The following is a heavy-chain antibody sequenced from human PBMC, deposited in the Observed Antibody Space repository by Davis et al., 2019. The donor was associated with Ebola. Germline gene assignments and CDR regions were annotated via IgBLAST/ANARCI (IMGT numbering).Heavy chain of an antibody. CDR2: ISYDGSNK. J-gene: IGHJ4*02. V-gene: IGHV3-30*03. CDR1: GFTFSSYG. D-gene: IGHD3-10*01. Sequence: PGGSLRLSCAASGFTFSSYGMHWVRQAPGKGLEWVAVISYDGSNKYYADSVKGRFTISRDNSKNTLYLQMNSLRAEDTAVYYCARDPLLWFGEALDSWGQGTLVTVSS. CDR3: ARDPLLWFGEALDS.